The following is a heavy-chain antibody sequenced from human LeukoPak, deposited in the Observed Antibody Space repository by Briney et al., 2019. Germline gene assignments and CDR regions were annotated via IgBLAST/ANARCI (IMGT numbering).Heavy chain of an antibody. CDR2: ISYDGSNK. Sequence: PGGSLRLSCAASGFTFSSYAMHWVRQAPGKGLEWVAVISYDGSNKYYADSVKGRFTISRDNSKNTLYLQMNSLRAEDTAVYYCAKVLLPYSSGWYESLDYWGQGTLVTVSS. V-gene: IGHV3-30-3*01. CDR3: AKVLLPYSSGWYESLDY. CDR1: GFTFSSYA. D-gene: IGHD6-19*01. J-gene: IGHJ4*02.